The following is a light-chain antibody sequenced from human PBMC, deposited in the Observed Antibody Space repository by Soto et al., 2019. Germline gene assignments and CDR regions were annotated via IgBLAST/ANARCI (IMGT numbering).Light chain of an antibody. V-gene: IGKV3-15*01. Sequence: EIVMTHYPATRSVTPGDRATLSCRASQSVSSNLAWYQQKPGQAPRLLIYGASTGATGIPARFSGSGSGTEFTLTISSLQSEDFAVYYCQQYNNWPPTITFGQGTLLEI. CDR1: QSVSSN. J-gene: IGKJ5*01. CDR3: QQYNNWPPTIT. CDR2: GAS.